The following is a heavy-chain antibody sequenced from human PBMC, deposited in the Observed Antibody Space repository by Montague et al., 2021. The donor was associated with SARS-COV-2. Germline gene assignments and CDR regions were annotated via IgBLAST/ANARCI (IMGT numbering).Heavy chain of an antibody. V-gene: IGHV4-4*02. CDR1: GDSIMTTDC. Sequence: SETLSLTYAVSGDSIMTTDCWSWVRQPPGKGLEWIGEIYQGASTNYNPSLKSRVTMSVDRSKNQVSLELYSVTAADTALYYCVRAGGFHNRPPVWGQGALVIVSS. CDR3: VRAGGFHNRPPV. D-gene: IGHD4-23*01. CDR2: IYQGAST. J-gene: IGHJ4*02.